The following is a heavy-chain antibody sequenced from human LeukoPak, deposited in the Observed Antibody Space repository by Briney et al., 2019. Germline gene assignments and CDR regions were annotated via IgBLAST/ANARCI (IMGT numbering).Heavy chain of an antibody. Sequence: SETLSLTCAVYGGSFSGYYWSWIRQPPGKGLEWIGEINHSGSTNYNPSLKSRVTISVDTSKNQFSLKLSSVTAADTAVYYCARAPGRREYSSSWYIRFYFDYWGQGTLVTVSS. CDR1: GGSFSGYY. J-gene: IGHJ4*02. D-gene: IGHD6-13*01. CDR3: ARAPGRREYSSSWYIRFYFDY. V-gene: IGHV4-34*01. CDR2: INHSGST.